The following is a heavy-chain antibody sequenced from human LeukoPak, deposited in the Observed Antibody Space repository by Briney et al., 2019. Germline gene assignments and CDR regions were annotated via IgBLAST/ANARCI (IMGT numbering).Heavy chain of an antibody. CDR1: GFTFSSYG. CDR3: AESFMGIAVARVFDY. J-gene: IGHJ4*02. Sequence: GRSLRLSCAASGFTFSSYGMHWVRQAPGKGLEWVAVISYDGSNKYYADSVKGRFTISRDNSKNTLYLQMNSLRAEDTAVYYCAESFMGIAVARVFDYWGQGTLVTVSS. D-gene: IGHD6-19*01. V-gene: IGHV3-30*18. CDR2: ISYDGSNK.